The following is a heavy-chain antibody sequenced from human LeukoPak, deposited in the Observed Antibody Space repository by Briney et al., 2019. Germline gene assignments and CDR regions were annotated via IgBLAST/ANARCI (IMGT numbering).Heavy chain of an antibody. V-gene: IGHV1-3*01. Sequence: ASVKVSCKASGYTFTSYAMHWVRQAPGQRLEWMGWINAGNGNTKYSQKFQGRVTITRDTSASTAYMELSSLRSEDTAVYYCARGVGGIAVAGAGVWWYFDYWGQGTLVTVSS. D-gene: IGHD6-19*01. CDR2: INAGNGNT. CDR1: GYTFTSYA. CDR3: ARGVGGIAVAGAGVWWYFDY. J-gene: IGHJ4*02.